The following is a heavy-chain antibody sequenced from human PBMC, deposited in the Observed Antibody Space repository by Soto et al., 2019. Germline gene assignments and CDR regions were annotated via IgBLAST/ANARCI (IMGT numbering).Heavy chain of an antibody. CDR1: GYTFTSYG. Sequence: ASVKVSCKASGYTFTSYGISWVRQAPGQGLEWMGWISACNGNTNYAQKLQGRVTMTTDTSTSTAYMELRSLRSDDTAVYYCARPKDYDDCLDLWGQGTLVTVSS. D-gene: IGHD3-22*01. J-gene: IGHJ4*02. CDR3: ARPKDYDDCLDL. CDR2: ISACNGNT. V-gene: IGHV1-18*01.